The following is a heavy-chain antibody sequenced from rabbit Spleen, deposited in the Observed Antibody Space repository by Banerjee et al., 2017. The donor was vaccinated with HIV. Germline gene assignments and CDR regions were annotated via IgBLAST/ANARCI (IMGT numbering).Heavy chain of an antibody. CDR1: GFSFSSSYY. CDR3: ARGDASDTGYNL. Sequence: QSLEESGGDLVKPGASLTLTCTASGFSFSSSYYMCWVRQAPGKGLEWIACIYAGGGVGTYYATWAKGRFTISKTSSTTVTLQMTSLTAADTATYFCARGDASDTGYNLWGQGTLVTVS. V-gene: IGHV1S40*01. D-gene: IGHD1-1*01. J-gene: IGHJ4*01. CDR2: IYAGGGVGT.